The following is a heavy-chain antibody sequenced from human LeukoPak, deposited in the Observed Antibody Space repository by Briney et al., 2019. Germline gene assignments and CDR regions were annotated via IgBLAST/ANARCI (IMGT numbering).Heavy chain of an antibody. CDR2: INHSGST. D-gene: IGHD2-2*01. Sequence: SETLSLTCAVYGGSFSGYYWSWIRQPPGKGLEWIGEINHSGSTNYNPSLKSRVTISVDTSKNQFSLKLSSVTAADTAVYYCARRYCSSTSCYYRYYYYMDVWGKGTTVTVSS. CDR3: ARRYCSSTSCYYRYYYYMDV. V-gene: IGHV4-34*01. CDR1: GGSFSGYY. J-gene: IGHJ6*03.